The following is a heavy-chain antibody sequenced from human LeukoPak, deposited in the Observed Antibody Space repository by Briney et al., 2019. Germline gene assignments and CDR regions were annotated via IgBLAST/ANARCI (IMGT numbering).Heavy chain of an antibody. V-gene: IGHV3-21*01. D-gene: IGHD6-19*01. CDR2: ISSSSSYI. Sequence: GGSLRLSCAASGFTFSSYSMNWVRQAPGRGLEWVSSISSSSSYIYYADSVKGRFTISRDNAKNSLYLQMNSLRAEDTAVYYCARGAVAGTSGGWFDPWGQGTLVTVSS. J-gene: IGHJ5*02. CDR1: GFTFSSYS. CDR3: ARGAVAGTSGGWFDP.